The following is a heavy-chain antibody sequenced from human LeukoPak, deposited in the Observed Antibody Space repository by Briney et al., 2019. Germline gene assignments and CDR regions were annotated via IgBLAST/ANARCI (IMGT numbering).Heavy chain of an antibody. CDR2: FNPENGNT. CDR3: AREHSSSWGQFDY. D-gene: IGHD6-13*01. Sequence: VASVKVSCKASGYSFVGYGITWVRQAPGQGLEWMGWFNPENGNTNYAQKVQGRVTMTADTSMSTSYMELRSLRSDDTAVYYCAREHSSSWGQFDYWGQGTLVTVSS. J-gene: IGHJ4*02. CDR1: GYSFVGYG. V-gene: IGHV1-18*01.